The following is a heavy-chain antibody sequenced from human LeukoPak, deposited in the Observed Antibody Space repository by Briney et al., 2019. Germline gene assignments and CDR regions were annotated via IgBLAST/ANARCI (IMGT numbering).Heavy chain of an antibody. CDR1: GFTFSSYA. D-gene: IGHD1-1*01. CDR3: ARDWNVWYFDY. J-gene: IGHJ4*02. V-gene: IGHV3-23*01. CDR2: ISGSGGTT. Sequence: GGSLRLSCAASGFTFSSYAMSWVRQAPGKGLEWVSAISGSGGTTYYADSVKGRFTISNDNSKNTLYLQMDSLRAEDTAVYYCARDWNVWYFDYWGQGTLVTVSS.